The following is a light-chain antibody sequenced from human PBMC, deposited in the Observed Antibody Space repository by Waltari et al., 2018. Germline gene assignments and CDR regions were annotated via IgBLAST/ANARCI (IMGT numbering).Light chain of an antibody. Sequence: DIQMTQSPSTLSASVGDSVTITCRASQSISNWLAWYQQKSGEAPKLLIFEASTFQSGVPSRFSGSGCGTEFTLTISSLQPDDLATYYCQQYNNYLLTFGGGTKVEIK. CDR1: QSISNW. CDR2: EAS. CDR3: QQYNNYLLT. J-gene: IGKJ4*01. V-gene: IGKV1-5*03.